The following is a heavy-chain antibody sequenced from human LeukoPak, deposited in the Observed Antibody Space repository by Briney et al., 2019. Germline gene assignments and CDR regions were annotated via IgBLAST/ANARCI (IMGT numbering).Heavy chain of an antibody. D-gene: IGHD4-23*01. Sequence: GVLRLSCTASGFTFGDYAMSWFRQAPGKGLGWVGFIRSKDYDGTTEYAASVKGRFTISRDDSKSIAYLQMNSLKTEDTAVYYCTGDGGDSSLEHWGQGTLVTVSS. CDR1: GFTFGDYA. CDR3: TGDGGDSSLEH. V-gene: IGHV3-49*03. J-gene: IGHJ1*01. CDR2: IRSKDYDGTT.